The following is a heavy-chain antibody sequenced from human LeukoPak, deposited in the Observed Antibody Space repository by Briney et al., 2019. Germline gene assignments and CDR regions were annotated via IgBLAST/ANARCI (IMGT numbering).Heavy chain of an antibody. CDR3: ARETYEGAFDI. CDR2: ISSGSTYI. J-gene: IGHJ3*02. D-gene: IGHD3-3*01. Sequence: PGGSLRLSCAASGFTFSSYAMSWVRQAPGKGLVWVSCISSGSTYIYYADSVKGRFTISRDNAKNSLYLQMNSLRAEDTAVYYCARETYEGAFDIWGQGTMVTVSS. V-gene: IGHV3-21*01. CDR1: GFTFSSYA.